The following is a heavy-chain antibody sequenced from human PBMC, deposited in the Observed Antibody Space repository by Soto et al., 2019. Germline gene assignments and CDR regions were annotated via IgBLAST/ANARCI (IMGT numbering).Heavy chain of an antibody. D-gene: IGHD3-10*01. Sequence: LRLSCAASGFTFSSYAMHWVRQAPGKGLEWVAVISYDGSNKYYADSVKGRFTISRDNSKNTLYLQMNSLRAEDTAVYYCARDATRYYYGSGSYSGYWGQGTLVTVYS. CDR3: ARDATRYYYGSGSYSGY. CDR1: GFTFSSYA. CDR2: ISYDGSNK. J-gene: IGHJ4*02. V-gene: IGHV3-30-3*01.